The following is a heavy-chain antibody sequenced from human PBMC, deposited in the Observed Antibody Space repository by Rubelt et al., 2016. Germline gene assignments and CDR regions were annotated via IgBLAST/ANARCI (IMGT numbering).Heavy chain of an antibody. CDR3: AKDQGGVLRFLEWLSTNDY. CDR1: GFTFSSYA. J-gene: IGHJ4*02. CDR2: ISGSGGST. D-gene: IGHD3-3*01. V-gene: IGHV3-23*01. Sequence: EVQLLESGGDLVQPGGSLRLSCAASGFTFSSYAMSWVRQAPGKGLEWVSAISGSGGSTYYADSVKGRFTISRDNSKNTLYLQMNSLRAEDTAVYYWAKDQGGVLRFLEWLSTNDYWGQGTLVTVSS.